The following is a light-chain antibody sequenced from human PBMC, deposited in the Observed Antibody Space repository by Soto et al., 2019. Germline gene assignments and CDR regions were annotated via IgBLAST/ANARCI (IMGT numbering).Light chain of an antibody. CDR3: QHYYNWPYT. Sequence: ERVMTQSPATLSVSPGERATLSCRASESVNSNLAWYQQKPGQAPRLLIYDASTRAAGIPARFSGSGSVTEFTLTISSLQSEDFAIYYCQHYYNWPYTFGQGTKVDTK. J-gene: IGKJ2*01. V-gene: IGKV3-15*01. CDR2: DAS. CDR1: ESVNSN.